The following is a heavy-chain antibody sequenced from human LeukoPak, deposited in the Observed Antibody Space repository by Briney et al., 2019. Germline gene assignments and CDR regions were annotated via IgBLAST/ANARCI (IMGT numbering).Heavy chain of an antibody. Sequence: SGRSLRLSCAASGFTFSSYAMSWVRQAPWKGLEWVSGISGSGSGGSTYYADSVKGRFTISRDNSKNTLYLQMNSLRAEDTAVYYCAKAGSIRFDYWGQGTLVTVSS. V-gene: IGHV3-23*01. CDR2: ISGSGSGGST. D-gene: IGHD1-26*01. CDR1: GFTFSSYA. J-gene: IGHJ4*02. CDR3: AKAGSIRFDY.